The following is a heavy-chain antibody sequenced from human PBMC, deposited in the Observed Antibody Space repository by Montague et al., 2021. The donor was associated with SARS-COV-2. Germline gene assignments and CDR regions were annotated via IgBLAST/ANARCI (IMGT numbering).Heavy chain of an antibody. CDR2: IYTSGST. D-gene: IGHD3-10*01. CDR1: GGSISSYY. J-gene: IGHJ6*02. CDR3: AREAWFGDKTSASEYYGMDV. V-gene: IGHV4-4*07. Sequence: SETLSLTCTVSGGSISSYYWSWIRQPAGKGPEWIGRIYTSGSTNXXPSLKSRVTMSVDTSKNQFSLKLSSVTAADTAVYYCAREAWFGDKTSASEYYGMDVWGQGTTVTVSS.